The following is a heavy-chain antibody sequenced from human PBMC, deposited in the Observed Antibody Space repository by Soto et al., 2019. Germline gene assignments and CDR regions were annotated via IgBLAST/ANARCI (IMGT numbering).Heavy chain of an antibody. CDR2: ISGSGGST. D-gene: IGHD6-19*01. V-gene: IGHV3-23*01. CDR1: GFTVSSYA. Sequence: GGSLRLSCAASGFTVSSYAMSWVRQAPGKGLEWVSAISGSGGSTYYADSVKGWFTISRDNSKNTLYLQMNSLRAEDTAVYYCAKEGGIAVAGTAFDIWGQGTMVTVSS. J-gene: IGHJ3*02. CDR3: AKEGGIAVAGTAFDI.